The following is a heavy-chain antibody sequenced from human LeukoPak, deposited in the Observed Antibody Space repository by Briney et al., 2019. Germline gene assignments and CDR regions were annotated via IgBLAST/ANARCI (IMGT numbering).Heavy chain of an antibody. D-gene: IGHD3-3*01. Sequence: GASLQISCKGSGYSFTSYWIGFLRQMPGKGLWWMGIIYPGDSDSSYSPSFQGQVTISADKSISSAYLKCSSLKASDPAFCYRARKRFGVVPFDIWGEGRMVTVVS. CDR2: IYPGDSDS. CDR1: GYSFTSYW. V-gene: IGHV5-51*01. CDR3: ARKRFGVVPFDI. J-gene: IGHJ3*02.